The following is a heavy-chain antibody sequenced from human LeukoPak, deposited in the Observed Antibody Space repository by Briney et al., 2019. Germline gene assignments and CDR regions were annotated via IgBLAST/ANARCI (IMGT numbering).Heavy chain of an antibody. CDR1: GGSISSYY. Sequence: SETLSLTCTVSGGSISSYYWSWIRQPAGKGLEWIGRIYTSGSTNYNPSLKSRVNMSVDTSKNQFSLKLSSVTAADTAVYYCASPYDSSGFDAFDIWGQGTMVTVSS. CDR3: ASPYDSSGFDAFDI. CDR2: IYTSGST. D-gene: IGHD3-22*01. V-gene: IGHV4-4*07. J-gene: IGHJ3*02.